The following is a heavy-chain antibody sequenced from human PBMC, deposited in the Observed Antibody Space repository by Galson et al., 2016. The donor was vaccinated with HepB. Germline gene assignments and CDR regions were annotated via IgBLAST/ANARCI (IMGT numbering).Heavy chain of an antibody. J-gene: IGHJ4*02. D-gene: IGHD5-18*01. Sequence: SLRLSCAASGFTFDDYTMHWVRQAPGKGLEWVSAISWNSGSIGYADSVKGRFTISRDNAKNSLYLQMNGLRAEETALYSCAKDLKPHAGYSYGSGFDYWGQGTLVTVSS. CDR3: AKDLKPHAGYSYGSGFDY. V-gene: IGHV3-9*01. CDR2: ISWNSGSI. CDR1: GFTFDDYT.